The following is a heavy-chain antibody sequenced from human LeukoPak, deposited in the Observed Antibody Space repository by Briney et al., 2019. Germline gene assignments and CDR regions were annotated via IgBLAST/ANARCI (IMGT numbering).Heavy chain of an antibody. D-gene: IGHD3-10*01. CDR1: GGSFSGYY. CDR2: INHSGST. CDR3: ARSGYGSGRGRRFLDY. Sequence: SETLSLTCAVYGGSFSGYYWSWIRQPPGKGLEWIGEINHSGSTNYNPSLKSRVTISVDTSKNQFSLKLSSVTAADTAVYYCARSGYGSGRGRRFLDYWGQEPWSPPPQ. J-gene: IGHJ4*01. V-gene: IGHV4-34*01.